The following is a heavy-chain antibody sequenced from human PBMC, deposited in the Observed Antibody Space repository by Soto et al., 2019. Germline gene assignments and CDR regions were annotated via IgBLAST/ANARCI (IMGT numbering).Heavy chain of an antibody. V-gene: IGHV3-30-3*01. CDR3: ARDKGAAAGTIWWFDP. J-gene: IGHJ5*02. CDR2: ISYDGSNK. CDR1: GFTFSSYA. Sequence: GGSLRLSCAASGFTFSSYAMHWVRQAPGKGLEWVAVISYDGSNKYYADSVKGRFTISRDNSKNTPYLQMNSLRAEDTAVYYCARDKGAAAGTIWWFDPWGQGTLVTVSS. D-gene: IGHD6-13*01.